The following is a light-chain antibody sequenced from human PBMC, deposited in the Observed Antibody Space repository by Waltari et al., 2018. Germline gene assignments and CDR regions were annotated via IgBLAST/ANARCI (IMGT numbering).Light chain of an antibody. J-gene: IGKJ2*01. V-gene: IGKV3-15*01. CDR1: QGVSSN. CDR2: GAS. Sequence: EIVMTQSPATLSVSPGERATLSCRASQGVSSNLAWYQQKPGQAPRLLIYGASSRATGIPGRFSGCGSGTDFTLTISSLQSEDFAVYYCQQYNSWPPYTFGQGTKLQIK. CDR3: QQYNSWPPYT.